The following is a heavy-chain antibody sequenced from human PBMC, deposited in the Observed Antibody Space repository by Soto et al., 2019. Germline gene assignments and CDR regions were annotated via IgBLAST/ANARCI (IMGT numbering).Heavy chain of an antibody. J-gene: IGHJ5*02. V-gene: IGHV4-34*01. CDR3: ARGLSFRPLYYVFLSGYYRGRYDWFDP. Sequence: SETLSLTCAVYGGSFSGYYWSWIRQPPGKGLEWIGEINHSGSTNYNPSLKRRGTISVDTSKNQFSLKLSSVTAADTAVYYCARGLSFRPLYYVFLSGYYRGRYDWFDPWGQGTLVTVSS. CDR1: GGSFSGYY. D-gene: IGHD3-3*01. CDR2: INHSGST.